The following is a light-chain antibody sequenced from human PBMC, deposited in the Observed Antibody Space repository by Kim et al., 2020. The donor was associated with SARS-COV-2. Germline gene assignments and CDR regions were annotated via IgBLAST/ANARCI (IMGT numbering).Light chain of an antibody. CDR1: QSVSSF. V-gene: IGKV3-11*01. J-gene: IGKJ2*01. Sequence: EVVLTQSPPTLSLSPGERATLSCRASQSVSSFLGWYQQKPGQPPKLLIYDASNRAPGIPARFSGVGSGTDFTLTISNLEPEDFAIYFCHHHSHCHRSYTFCQSTNLEN. CDR3: HHHSHCHRSYT. CDR2: DAS.